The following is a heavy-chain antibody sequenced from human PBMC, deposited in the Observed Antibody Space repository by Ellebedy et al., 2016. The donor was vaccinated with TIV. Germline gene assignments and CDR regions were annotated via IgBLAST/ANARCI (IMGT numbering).Heavy chain of an antibody. V-gene: IGHV2-70*01. J-gene: IGHJ4*02. D-gene: IGHD3-22*01. Sequence: SGPTLVKPTQTLTLTCTFSGFSLSTSAMCVGWIRQPPGKALEWLALIHWDDDKYYSTSLKTRLTISKDTSKNQVVLTMTNMDPVDTATYYCARMRYYESSGYYFPPDYWGQGTLVTVSS. CDR2: IHWDDDK. CDR1: GFSLSTSAMC. CDR3: ARMRYYESSGYYFPPDY.